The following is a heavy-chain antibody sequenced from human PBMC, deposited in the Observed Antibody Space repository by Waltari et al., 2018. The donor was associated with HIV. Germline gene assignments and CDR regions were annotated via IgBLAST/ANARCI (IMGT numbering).Heavy chain of an antibody. V-gene: IGHV1-69*01. CDR1: GGTVSSYD. CDR3: ARVPYRSGYQRYAMDV. D-gene: IGHD3-22*01. CDR2: IIPLCGEA. Sequence: QVQLVQSGAEVKKPGSSVKVSCQASGGTVSSYDSSWVRQAPGEGLEWTGAIIPLCGEANYAQKFQARLTITADESTSTAYMELSSLRSEDTDVYYCARVPYRSGYQRYAMDVWGQGTTVTVS. J-gene: IGHJ6*02.